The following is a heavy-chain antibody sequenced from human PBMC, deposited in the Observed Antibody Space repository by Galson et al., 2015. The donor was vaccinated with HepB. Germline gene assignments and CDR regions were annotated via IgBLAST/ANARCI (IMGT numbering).Heavy chain of an antibody. D-gene: IGHD1-26*01. CDR2: INPSGGST. J-gene: IGHJ3*02. Sequence: SVKVSCKASGYTFTSYYMHWVRQAPGQGLEWMGIINPSGGSTSYAQKSQGRVTMTRDTSTSTVYMELSSLRSEDTAVYYCARDTGIVGAPGDAFDIWGQGTMVTVSS. CDR3: ARDTGIVGAPGDAFDI. CDR1: GYTFTSYY. V-gene: IGHV1-46*01.